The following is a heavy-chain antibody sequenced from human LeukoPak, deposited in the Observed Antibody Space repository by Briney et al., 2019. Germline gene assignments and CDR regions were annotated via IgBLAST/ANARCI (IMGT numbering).Heavy chain of an antibody. V-gene: IGHV4-39*07. J-gene: IGHJ4*02. CDR1: GGSIDSSSYY. Sequence: SETLSLTCTVSGGSIDSSSYYWSWIRQPPGKGLEWIGSIYYSGRTYYSPSLKSRVTISVDTSKNQFSLNLRSVTAADTAIYYCARGLRYCSGGSCFDYWGQGTLVTVS. CDR2: IYYSGRT. CDR3: ARGLRYCSGGSCFDY. D-gene: IGHD2-15*01.